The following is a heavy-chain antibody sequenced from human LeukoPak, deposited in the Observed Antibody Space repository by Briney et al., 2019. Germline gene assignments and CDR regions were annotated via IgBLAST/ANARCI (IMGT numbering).Heavy chain of an antibody. V-gene: IGHV4-61*08. D-gene: IGHD2-21*01. CDR1: GAPVSSGGYY. CDR2: IYYSGST. CDR3: ARRGGAGRSFDY. J-gene: IGHJ4*02. Sequence: SETLSLTCTVSGAPVSSGGYYWSWIRQPPGKGLEWIGNIYYSGSTNYNPSLKSRVTISVDTSKNQFSQKVSSVTAADTAVYYCARRGGAGRSFDYWGQGTLVTVSS.